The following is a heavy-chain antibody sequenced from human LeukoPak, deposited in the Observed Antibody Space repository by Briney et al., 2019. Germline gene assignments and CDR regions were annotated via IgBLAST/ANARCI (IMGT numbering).Heavy chain of an antibody. J-gene: IGHJ4*02. CDR1: GFTFSSYA. D-gene: IGHD3-3*01. CDR2: ISYDGSNK. V-gene: IGHV3-30-3*01. Sequence: GGSLRLSCAASGFTFSSYAMHWVRQAPGKGLEWVAVISYDGSNKYYADSVKGRFTISRDNSKNTLYLQMNSLRAEDTAVYYCARDSRARFLEWPTRFDYWGQGTLVTVSS. CDR3: ARDSRARFLEWPTRFDY.